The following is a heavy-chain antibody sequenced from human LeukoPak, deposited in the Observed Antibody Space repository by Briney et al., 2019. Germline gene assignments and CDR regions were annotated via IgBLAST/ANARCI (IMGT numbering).Heavy chain of an antibody. CDR3: ARDYSSNSYYYYGVDV. J-gene: IGHJ6*02. CDR1: GGTFSSYA. CDR2: TSADKGNT. Sequence: ASVKVSCKASGGTFSSYAISWVRQAPGQGLEWMGWTSADKGNTNFARNLQDRVTMTTDTSTNTAYMELRSLRSDDTAVYYCARDYSSNSYYYYGVDVWGQGTTVTVSS. D-gene: IGHD6-13*01. V-gene: IGHV1-18*01.